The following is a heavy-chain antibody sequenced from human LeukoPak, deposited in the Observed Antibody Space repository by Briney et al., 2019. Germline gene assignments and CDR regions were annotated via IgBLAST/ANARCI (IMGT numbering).Heavy chain of an antibody. Sequence: SETLSLTCTVSGGSISSYYWSWTRQPAGKGLEWIGRIYTSGSSNYNPSLKSRVTMSVDASKNQYSLKLSSVTTADTAVYYCARYLYCDGGCGHRSLYYWGQGTVITVSA. CDR2: IYTSGSS. J-gene: IGHJ4*02. CDR3: ARYLYCDGGCGHRSLYY. V-gene: IGHV4-4*07. D-gene: IGHD2-21*02. CDR1: GGSISSYY.